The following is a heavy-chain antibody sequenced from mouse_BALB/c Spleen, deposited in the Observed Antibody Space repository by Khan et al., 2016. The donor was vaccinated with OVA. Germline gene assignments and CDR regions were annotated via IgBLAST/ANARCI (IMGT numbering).Heavy chain of an antibody. V-gene: IGHV2-3*01. D-gene: IGHD1-1*01. CDR1: GFSLNSYG. CDR2: IWGDGIT. J-gene: IGHJ4*01. Sequence: VQLQESGPGLVAPSQSLSITCTFSGFSLNSYGVNCVRQPPGKGLECLGVIWGDGITNYHSALKSRLIISKDDSKSQVFLKLNSLQTDDTATYYCAKFTPDYDSMDYWGQGTSVTVSS. CDR3: AKFTPDYDSMDY.